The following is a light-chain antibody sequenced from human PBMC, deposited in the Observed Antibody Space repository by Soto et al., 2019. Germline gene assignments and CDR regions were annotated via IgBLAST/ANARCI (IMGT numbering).Light chain of an antibody. V-gene: IGLV2-8*01. CDR3: SSYAGSNNYVV. Sequence: QSALTQPPSAFGSPGQLVTISCTGTSSDVGGYNYVSWYQQHPGKAPKLMIFEVSKQPSGVPDRFSGSKSGNTASLTVSGLQAEDEADYYCSSYAGSNNYVVFGGGTKVTVL. J-gene: IGLJ2*01. CDR2: EVS. CDR1: SSDVGGYNY.